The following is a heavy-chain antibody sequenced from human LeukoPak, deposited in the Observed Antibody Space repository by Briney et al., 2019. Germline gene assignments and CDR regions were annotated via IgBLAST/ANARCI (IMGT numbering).Heavy chain of an antibody. Sequence: PGGSLRPSCAASGFTFSSYAMSWVRQAPGKGLEWVSAISGSGGSTYYADYVKGRFTISRDNSKNTLYLQMNSLRGEDTAVYYCAKGRGILLRYFDWPSGWGQGTLVTVSS. CDR1: GFTFSSYA. V-gene: IGHV3-23*01. CDR3: AKGRGILLRYFDWPSG. J-gene: IGHJ4*02. CDR2: ISGSGGST. D-gene: IGHD3-9*01.